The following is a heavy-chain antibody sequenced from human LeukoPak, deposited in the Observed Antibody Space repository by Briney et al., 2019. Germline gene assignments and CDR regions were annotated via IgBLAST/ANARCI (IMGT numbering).Heavy chain of an antibody. J-gene: IGHJ4*02. V-gene: IGHV3-23*01. D-gene: IGHD3-10*01. CDR2: ISAGGGTT. CDR1: GFTFSTYA. CDR3: AKDRDGGSNTRAKGFDY. Sequence: GGSLRISCAASGFTFSTYAMSWVRQAPGEGLEWVSAISAGGGTTYYADSVKGRFTISRDKSTSTLFLQMHSLRVEDTALYYCAKDRDGGSNTRAKGFDYWGQGTLVTVSS.